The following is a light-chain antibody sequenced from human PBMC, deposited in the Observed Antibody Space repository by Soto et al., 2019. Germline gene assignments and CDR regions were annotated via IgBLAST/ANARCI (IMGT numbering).Light chain of an antibody. Sequence: QSALTQPASVSGSPGQSITISCTGTSSDVGGYNYVSWYQQHPGKAPKLMIYDVSNRPSGVSNRCSCSKSGNTASLTISGLQAEDEADYYCSSYTSSSSYVFGTGTELTV. CDR1: SSDVGGYNY. J-gene: IGLJ1*01. CDR3: SSYTSSSSYV. V-gene: IGLV2-14*01. CDR2: DVS.